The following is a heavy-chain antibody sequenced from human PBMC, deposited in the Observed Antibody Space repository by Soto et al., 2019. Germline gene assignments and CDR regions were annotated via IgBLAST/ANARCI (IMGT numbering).Heavy chain of an antibody. CDR1: GGTFSSYA. J-gene: IGHJ5*02. CDR2: IIPIFGTA. D-gene: IGHD2-15*01. Sequence: GASVKVSCKASGGTFSSYAISWVRQAPGQGLEWMGGIIPIFGTANYAQKFQGRVTITADESTSTAYMELSSLRSEDTAVYYCARDPTYSYCSGGSCYSPYIWFDPWGQGTLVTVSS. V-gene: IGHV1-69*13. CDR3: ARDPTYSYCSGGSCYSPYIWFDP.